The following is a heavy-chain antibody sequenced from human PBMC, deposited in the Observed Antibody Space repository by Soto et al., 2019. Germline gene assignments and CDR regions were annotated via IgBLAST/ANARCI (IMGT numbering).Heavy chain of an antibody. J-gene: IGHJ1*01. CDR2: IKEDGSQK. D-gene: IGHD2-21*02. CDR1: GFSFSNFW. V-gene: IGHV3-7*03. CDR3: AKVFDGDHRYFHY. Sequence: QPGGSLRLSCAASGFSFSNFWLSWVRQAPGKGLEWVANIKEDGSQKYYVDSVKGRFTISRDNAKNSVYLQMNSLRAEDTAVYYCAKVFDGDHRYFHYWGQGTLVTVSS.